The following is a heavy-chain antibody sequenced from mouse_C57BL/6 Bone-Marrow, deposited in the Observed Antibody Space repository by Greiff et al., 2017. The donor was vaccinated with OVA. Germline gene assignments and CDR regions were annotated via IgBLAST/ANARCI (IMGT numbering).Heavy chain of an antibody. Sequence: QVQLQQPGAELVKPGASVKLSCKASGYTFTSYWMHWVKQRPGQGLEWIGMIHPNSGSTNYNEKFKSKATLTVDKSSSTAYMQLSSLTSEDSAVYYCARRGGGITTVVAHWYIDVWGTGTTVTVSS. CDR2: IHPNSGST. D-gene: IGHD1-1*01. V-gene: IGHV1-64*01. CDR1: GYTFTSYW. CDR3: ARRGGGITTVVAHWYIDV. J-gene: IGHJ1*03.